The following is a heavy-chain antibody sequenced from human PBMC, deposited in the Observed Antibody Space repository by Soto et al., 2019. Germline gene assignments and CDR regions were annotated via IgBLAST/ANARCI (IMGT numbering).Heavy chain of an antibody. CDR1: GGSFSGYY. V-gene: IGHV4-34*01. Sequence: PSETLSLTCAVYGGSFSGYYWSWIRQPPGKGLEWIGEINHSGSTNYNPSLKSRVTISVDTSKNQFSLKLSSVTAADTAVYYCARDQGGMDYDFWSGYAWFDPWGQGTLVTVSS. D-gene: IGHD3-3*01. J-gene: IGHJ5*02. CDR2: INHSGST. CDR3: ARDQGGMDYDFWSGYAWFDP.